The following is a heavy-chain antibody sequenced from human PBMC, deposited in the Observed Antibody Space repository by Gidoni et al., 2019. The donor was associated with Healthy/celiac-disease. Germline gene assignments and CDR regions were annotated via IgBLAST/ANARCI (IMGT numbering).Heavy chain of an antibody. V-gene: IGHV1-69*01. CDR2: ILPIFGTA. CDR3: ASGLPPYGMDV. D-gene: IGHD4-17*01. CDR1: GGTFSSYA. J-gene: IGHJ6*02. Sequence: QVQLVQSGAEVNKPASSVKVSCKAYGGTFSSYATSWVRQAPGQGLEWRGGILPIFGTANSAQKFQGSITITADESTCTAYMRLSSLRSADMDVYYCASGLPPYGMDVWGQGTTVTVSS.